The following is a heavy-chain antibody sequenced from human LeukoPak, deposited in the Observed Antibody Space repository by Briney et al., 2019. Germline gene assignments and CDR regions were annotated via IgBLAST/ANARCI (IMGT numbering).Heavy chain of an antibody. CDR1: GGSISSGGYY. V-gene: IGHV4-31*03. Sequence: SQTLSLTCTVSGGSISSGGYYWSWIRQHPGKGLEWIGYIYYSGSTYYNPSLKSRVTISVDTSKNQFSLKLSSVTAADTAVYYCARDQVVPAAIVGSRGVYGMDVWGQGTTVTVSS. J-gene: IGHJ6*02. CDR3: ARDQVVPAAIVGSRGVYGMDV. CDR2: IYYSGST. D-gene: IGHD2-2*01.